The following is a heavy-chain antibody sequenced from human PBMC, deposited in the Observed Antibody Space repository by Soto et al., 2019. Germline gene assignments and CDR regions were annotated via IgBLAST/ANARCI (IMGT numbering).Heavy chain of an antibody. CDR3: ARAPSTYYYYYYMDV. J-gene: IGHJ6*03. CDR1: GGSISSYY. Sequence: SETLSLTCTVSGGSISSYYWSWIRQPPGKGLEWIGYIYYSGSTNYNPSLKSRVTISVDTSKNQFSLKLSSVTAADTAVYYCARAPSTYYYYYYMDVWGKGTTVTVSS. CDR2: IYYSGST. D-gene: IGHD4-17*01. V-gene: IGHV4-59*01.